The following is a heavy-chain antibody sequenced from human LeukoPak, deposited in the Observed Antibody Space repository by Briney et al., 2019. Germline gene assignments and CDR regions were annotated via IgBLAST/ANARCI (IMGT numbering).Heavy chain of an antibody. CDR2: IKQDASEK. Sequence: GGSLRLSCAASGFTFSDYWMNWVRQAPGTGLEWVANIKQDASEKKYVDSVKGRFTISRDNARNTLYLQMNSLRAEDTAVYYCATPNYYDSSGYYSFDIWGQGTMVTVSS. V-gene: IGHV3-7*01. CDR3: ATPNYYDSSGYYSFDI. CDR1: GFTFSDYW. J-gene: IGHJ3*02. D-gene: IGHD3-22*01.